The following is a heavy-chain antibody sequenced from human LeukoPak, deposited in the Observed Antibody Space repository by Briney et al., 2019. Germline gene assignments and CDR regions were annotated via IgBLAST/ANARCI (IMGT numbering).Heavy chain of an antibody. J-gene: IGHJ4*02. CDR1: GYTFTGYY. D-gene: IGHD1-26*01. CDR3: ARQFSGGSYPYDY. V-gene: IGHV1-2*02. CDR2: INPNSGGT. Sequence: ASVKVSCKASGYTFTGYYMHWVRQAPGQGLEWMGWINPNSGGTNYAQKFQGRVTMTRDTSISTAYMELSRLRSDDTAVYYCARQFSGGSYPYDYWGQGTLVTVSS.